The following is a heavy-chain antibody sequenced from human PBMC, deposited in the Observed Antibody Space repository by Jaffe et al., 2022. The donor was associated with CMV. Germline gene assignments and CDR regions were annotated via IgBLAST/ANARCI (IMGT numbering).Heavy chain of an antibody. V-gene: IGHV3-9*01. J-gene: IGHJ4*02. CDR3: AKDKNGFDSRGLDS. Sequence: EVQLVESGGGLVQPGRSLRLSCVASGFSFDDHAIHWVRQVPGKGLEWVSGISWNSGDIGYAESVKGRFTIARDNAKNSVYLQMNSLRAEDTALYYCAKDKNGFDSRGLDSWGQGTLVTVSS. CDR2: ISWNSGDI. D-gene: IGHD3-22*01. CDR1: GFSFDDHA.